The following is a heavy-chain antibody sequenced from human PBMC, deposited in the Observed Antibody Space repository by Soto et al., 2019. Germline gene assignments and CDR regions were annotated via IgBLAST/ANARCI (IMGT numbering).Heavy chain of an antibody. CDR3: AKGLVY. V-gene: IGHV3-30*02. D-gene: IGHD2-8*02. J-gene: IGHJ4*02. Sequence: GGSLRLSCAASGFTFSSYGMHWVRQAPGKGLEWVVVIWYDGSNKYYADSVKGRFTISRDNSKNTLYLQMNSLRAEDTAVYYCAKGLVYWGQGTLVTVSS. CDR2: IWYDGSNK. CDR1: GFTFSSYG.